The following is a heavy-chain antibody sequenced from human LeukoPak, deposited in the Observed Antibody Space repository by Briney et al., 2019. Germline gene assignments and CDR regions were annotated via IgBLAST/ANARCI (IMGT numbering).Heavy chain of an antibody. CDR3: AKLAGEVDY. CDR2: ISSGGGTT. V-gene: IGHV3-23*01. CDR1: GFTFSSWT. Sequence: GGSLRLSCATSGFTFSSWTMSWVRQAPGKGLEWVSAISSGGGTTWFADSVKGRFTISRDNSKNTLYLQMNSLRAEYTAVYFCAKLAGEVDYWGQGTLVTVSS. D-gene: IGHD3-16*01. J-gene: IGHJ4*02.